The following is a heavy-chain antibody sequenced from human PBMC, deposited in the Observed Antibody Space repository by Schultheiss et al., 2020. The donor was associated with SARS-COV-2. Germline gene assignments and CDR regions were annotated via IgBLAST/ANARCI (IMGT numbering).Heavy chain of an antibody. J-gene: IGHJ6*02. CDR2: IYYSGST. CDR3: AREDFYYYYGMDV. D-gene: IGHD3-3*01. Sequence: SQTLSLTCAVYGGSFSDYYWSWIRQHPGKGLEWIGYIYYSGSTNYNPSLKSRVTISVDTSKNQFSLKLSSVTAEDTAVYYCAREDFYYYYGMDVWGQGTTVTVSS. V-gene: IGHV4-59*01. CDR1: GGSFSDYY.